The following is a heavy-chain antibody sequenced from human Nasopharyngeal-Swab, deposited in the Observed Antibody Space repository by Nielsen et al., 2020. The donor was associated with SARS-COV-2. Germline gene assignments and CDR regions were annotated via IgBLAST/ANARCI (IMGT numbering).Heavy chain of an antibody. CDR3: AREKWYQALLDYYYHGLDV. V-gene: IGHV3-11*01. CDR1: AFTFSYYY. Sequence: GASLKISCLASAFTFSYYYMAWLRQAPGKGLEWVSYITTTGNTTDSADSVKGRFTISRDNANNILYLQMSSLRGDDTAAYFCAREKWYQALLDYYYHGLDVWGHGTAVTVSS. D-gene: IGHD3-3*02. CDR2: ITTTGNTT. J-gene: IGHJ6*02.